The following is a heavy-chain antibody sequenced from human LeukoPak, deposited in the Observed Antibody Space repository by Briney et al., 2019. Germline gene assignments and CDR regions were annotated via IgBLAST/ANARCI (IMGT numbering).Heavy chain of an antibody. Sequence: GGSLRLSCAASGFSFSSYSMNWARQNPGKGLEWDSYISSSSTISYADSVKGRFTISRDNSKNTLYLQMNSLRAEDTAVYYCAKDRIVVVDAFDIWGQGTMVTVSS. CDR3: AKDRIVVVDAFDI. CDR1: GFSFSSYS. CDR2: ISSSSTI. J-gene: IGHJ3*02. D-gene: IGHD3-22*01. V-gene: IGHV3-48*01.